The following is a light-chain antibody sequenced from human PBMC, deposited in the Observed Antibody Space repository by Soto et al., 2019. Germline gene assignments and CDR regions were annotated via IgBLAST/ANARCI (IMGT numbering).Light chain of an antibody. V-gene: IGKV3-20*01. Sequence: EIGLTQSPGTLSLSPGERATLSCRASQSVSSNYLAWYQQKPGQGPRLLIYAATSRATGIPARFSGSGSGTDVTLTISGLEPEDFAVYYCHQDGSSPRTFGPGTKVDIK. J-gene: IGKJ3*01. CDR1: QSVSSNY. CDR3: HQDGSSPRT. CDR2: AAT.